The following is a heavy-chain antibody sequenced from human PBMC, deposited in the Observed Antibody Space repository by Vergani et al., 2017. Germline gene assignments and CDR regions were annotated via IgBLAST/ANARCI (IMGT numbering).Heavy chain of an antibody. V-gene: IGHV3-30*03. Sequence: QVQLVESGGNVVQRGTSLRLSCAASGFSFGSYGMHWVRQSPGKGLEWVAVISNDGGNKYYADSVKGRFTIYKDNTVDMLSLQMNSLRPDDTAVYYCARLSYDTAPYLQEGYDCWGQGTLVSVSS. CDR1: GFSFGSYG. J-gene: IGHJ4*02. CDR2: ISNDGGNK. CDR3: ARLSYDTAPYLQEGYDC. D-gene: IGHD3-22*01.